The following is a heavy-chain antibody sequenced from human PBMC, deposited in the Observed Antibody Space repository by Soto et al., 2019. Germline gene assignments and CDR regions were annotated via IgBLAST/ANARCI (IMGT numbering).Heavy chain of an antibody. V-gene: IGHV3-30-3*01. Sequence: QVQLVESGGGVGQPGRSLRLSCAASGFTFSSYTMHWIRQAPGKGLEWVALISYDGSYNYYADSVKGRFTISRDNSKNTLYLQMNSLRAEDTAVYYCARGAGIAVAGTSFDYWGQGTLVTVSS. CDR3: ARGAGIAVAGTSFDY. J-gene: IGHJ4*02. CDR2: ISYDGSYN. D-gene: IGHD6-19*01. CDR1: GFTFSSYT.